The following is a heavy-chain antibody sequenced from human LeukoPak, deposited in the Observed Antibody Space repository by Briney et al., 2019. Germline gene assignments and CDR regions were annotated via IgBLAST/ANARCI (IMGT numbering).Heavy chain of an antibody. Sequence: PGGSLRLSCAASGFTFDDYAMHWVRQAPGKGLEWVSGISWNSGSIGYADSVKGRFTISRDNAKNSLYLQMNSLRAEDTALYYCARGPHDDPFDYWGQGTLVTVSS. V-gene: IGHV3-9*01. D-gene: IGHD1-1*01. CDR2: ISWNSGSI. J-gene: IGHJ4*02. CDR1: GFTFDDYA. CDR3: ARGPHDDPFDY.